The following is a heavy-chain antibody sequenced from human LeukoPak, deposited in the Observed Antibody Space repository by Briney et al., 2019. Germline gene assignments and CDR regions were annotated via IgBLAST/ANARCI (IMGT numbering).Heavy chain of an antibody. CDR2: ISYDGSNK. Sequence: SGGSLRLSCAASGFTFSSYAMHWVRQAPGKGLEWAAVISYDGSNKYYADSVKGRFTISRDNSKNTLYLQMNSLRAEDTAVYYCARYDILTGAGDYWGQGTLVTVSS. CDR1: GFTFSSYA. J-gene: IGHJ4*02. CDR3: ARYDILTGAGDY. D-gene: IGHD3-9*01. V-gene: IGHV3-30*04.